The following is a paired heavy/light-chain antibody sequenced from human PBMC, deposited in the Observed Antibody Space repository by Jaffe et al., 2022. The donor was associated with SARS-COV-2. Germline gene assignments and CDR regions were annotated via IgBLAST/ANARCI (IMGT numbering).Heavy chain of an antibody. CDR3: ARDGGATFRDN. J-gene: IGHJ4*02. D-gene: IGHD5-12*01. CDR2: ISGYNAAT. CDR1: GYTFTNYG. V-gene: IGHV1-18*01. Sequence: QIQLVQSGAEVKKPGASVKVSCKTSGYTFTNYGTSWVRQAPGQGLEWVGWISGYNAATNYAQNFQGRVTMTIDTSTSTVYMELRSLRSDDTAVYYCARDGGATFRDNWGQGTLVTVSS.
Light chain of an antibody. CDR1: NSNIGNNF. CDR2: NNN. Sequence: QSVLTQPPSVSAAPGQKVTISCSGSNSNIGNNFVAWYQQFPGTAPKLLIYNNNERPSGIPDRFSGSKSGTSATLGITGLQTGDEADYYCGTWDNSLNDAVFGGGTQLTVL. V-gene: IGLV1-51*01. J-gene: IGLJ7*01. CDR3: GTWDNSLNDAV.